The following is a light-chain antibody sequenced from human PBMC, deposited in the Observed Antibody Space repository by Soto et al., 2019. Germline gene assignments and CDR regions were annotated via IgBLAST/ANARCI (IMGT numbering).Light chain of an antibody. Sequence: IQMTQSPSTLSASVGDRVTITCRASQSISSWLAWYQQKPGKAPKLLIYDASSLESGVPSRFSGSGSGTEFTLTISSLQPDDFATYYCQQSKGTFGQGTKVDIK. J-gene: IGKJ1*01. V-gene: IGKV1-5*01. CDR2: DAS. CDR1: QSISSW. CDR3: QQSKGT.